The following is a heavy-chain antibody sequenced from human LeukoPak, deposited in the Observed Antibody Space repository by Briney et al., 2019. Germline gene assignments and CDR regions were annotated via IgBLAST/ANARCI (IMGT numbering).Heavy chain of an antibody. CDR1: GCTFTSND. CDR2: MNPNSGNT. J-gene: IGHJ6*02. V-gene: IGHV1-8*01. CDR3: ARAPMELVVPAADDYYYGMDV. Sequence: ASVKVSCKASGCTFTSNDINWVRQATGQGLEWMGWMNPNSGNTGYAQKSQGRVTMTRNTSISTAYMELSSLRSEDTAVYYCARAPMELVVPAADDYYYGMDVWGQGTTVTVSS. D-gene: IGHD2-2*01.